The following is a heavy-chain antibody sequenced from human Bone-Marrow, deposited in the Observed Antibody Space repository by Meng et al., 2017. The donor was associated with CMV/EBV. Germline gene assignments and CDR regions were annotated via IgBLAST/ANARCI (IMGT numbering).Heavy chain of an antibody. V-gene: IGHV4-30-4*08. CDR2: IYYSGST. D-gene: IGHD3-22*01. CDR3: ARHAPMIVVVITLEWFDP. J-gene: IGHJ5*02. CDR1: GGSISSGDYY. Sequence: SETLSLTCTVSGGSISSGDYYWSWIRQPPGKGLEWIGYIYYSGSTYYNPSLKSRVTISVDTSKNQFSLKLSSVTAADTAVYYCARHAPMIVVVITLEWFDPWGQGTLVTVSS.